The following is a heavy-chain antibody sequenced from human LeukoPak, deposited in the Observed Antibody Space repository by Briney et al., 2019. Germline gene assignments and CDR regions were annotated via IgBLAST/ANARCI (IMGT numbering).Heavy chain of an antibody. CDR1: GFTFSSYS. J-gene: IGHJ4*02. V-gene: IGHV3-21*01. D-gene: IGHD7-27*01. CDR2: ISSSSSYI. CDR3: ARVSITGVDY. Sequence: GGSLRLSCAASGFTFSSYSMNWVRQAPGKGLEWVSSISSSSSYIYYADSVKGRFTISRDNAKYSLYLQMNSLRAEDTAVYYCARVSITGVDYWGQGTLVTVSS.